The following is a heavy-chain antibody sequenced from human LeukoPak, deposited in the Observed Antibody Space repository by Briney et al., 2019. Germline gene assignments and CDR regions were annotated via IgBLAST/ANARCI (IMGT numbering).Heavy chain of an antibody. CDR2: IYSGGST. Sequence: GGSLRLSCAASGFTVSSNYMSWVRQAPGKGLEWVSVIYSGGSTYYADSVKGRFTISRDNSKNTLYLQMNSLRAEDTAVYYCAKPGAAYYFDYWGQGTLVTVSS. D-gene: IGHD2-8*02. J-gene: IGHJ4*02. CDR3: AKPGAAYYFDY. CDR1: GFTVSSNY. V-gene: IGHV3-53*01.